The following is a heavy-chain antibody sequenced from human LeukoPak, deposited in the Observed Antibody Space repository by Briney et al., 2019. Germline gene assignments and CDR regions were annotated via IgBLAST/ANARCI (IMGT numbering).Heavy chain of an antibody. V-gene: IGHV3-66*02. D-gene: IGHD2-2*01. CDR2: IYSGGST. J-gene: IGHJ4*02. CDR1: GFTVSSNY. Sequence: GGSLRLSCAASGFTVSSNYMSWVRQAPGKGLEWVSVIYSGGSTYYADSVKGRFTISRDYSKNTLYLQMNSLRAEDTAVYYCARVVPAAWIVDYWGQGTLVTVSS. CDR3: ARVVPAAWIVDY.